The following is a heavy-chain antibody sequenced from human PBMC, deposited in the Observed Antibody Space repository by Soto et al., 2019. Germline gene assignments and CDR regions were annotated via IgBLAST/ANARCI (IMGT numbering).Heavy chain of an antibody. J-gene: IGHJ6*02. CDR1: GASITSHY. CDR2: VYARGAT. D-gene: IGHD4-17*01. CDR3: ARSSGDDFFYYGMDV. V-gene: IGHV4-59*10. Sequence: SETLSLTCSVSGASITSHYWSWIRQSAGEGLQWIGRVYARGATNYNPSLKSRVTISGDTSKNQFSLKLTSVTAADTAVYYCARSSGDDFFYYGMDVWGHGTTVTV.